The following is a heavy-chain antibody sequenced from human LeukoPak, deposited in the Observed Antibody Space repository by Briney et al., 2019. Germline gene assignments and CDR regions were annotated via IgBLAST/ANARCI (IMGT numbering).Heavy chain of an antibody. CDR3: ATLSPGFQGRNDY. D-gene: IGHD3-9*01. J-gene: IGHJ4*02. CDR2: IIPIFGTA. V-gene: IGHV1-69*13. Sequence: ASVKVSCKASGGTFSSYAISWVRQAPGQGLEWMGGIIPIFGTANYAQKFQGRVTITEDESTSTAYMELSSLRSEDTAVYYCATLSPGFQGRNDYWGQGTLVTVSS. CDR1: GGTFSSYA.